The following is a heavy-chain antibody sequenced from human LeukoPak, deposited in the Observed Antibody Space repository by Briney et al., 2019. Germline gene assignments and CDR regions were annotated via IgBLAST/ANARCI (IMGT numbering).Heavy chain of an antibody. Sequence: GESLKISCKTSGYSFTTYWIGWVRQMPGTGLEWVGAIYPDDSDTRYSPSFQGQVVISANRSIRTAYLQWNTLKTSDTAMYYCVRQRGASGTINHFDPWGQGTLVTVSS. D-gene: IGHD3-10*01. J-gene: IGHJ5*02. V-gene: IGHV5-51*01. CDR1: GYSFTTYW. CDR3: VRQRGASGTINHFDP. CDR2: IYPDDSDT.